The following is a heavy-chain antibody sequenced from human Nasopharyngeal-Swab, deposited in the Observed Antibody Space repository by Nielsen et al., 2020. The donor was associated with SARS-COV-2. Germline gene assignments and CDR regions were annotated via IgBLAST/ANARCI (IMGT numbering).Heavy chain of an antibody. CDR1: GYTFTSYG. CDR3: AREFRRDSYGYHYYYGMDV. Sequence: ASVKVSCKASGYTFTSYGISWVRQAPGQGLEWMGWISAYNGNTNYAQKPQGRVTMTTDTSPSTAYMELRSLRSDDTAVYYCAREFRRDSYGYHYYYGMDVWGQGTTVTVSS. D-gene: IGHD5-18*01. CDR2: ISAYNGNT. V-gene: IGHV1-18*01. J-gene: IGHJ6*02.